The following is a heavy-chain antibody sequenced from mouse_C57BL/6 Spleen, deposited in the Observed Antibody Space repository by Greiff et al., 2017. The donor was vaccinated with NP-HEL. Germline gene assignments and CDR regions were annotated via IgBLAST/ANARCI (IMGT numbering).Heavy chain of an antibody. Sequence: QVQLQQSGPELVKPGASVKISCKASGYAFSSSWMNWVKQRPGKGLEWIGRIYPGDGDTNYNGKFKGKATLTADKSSSTAYMQLSSLTSEDSAVYFCARGAQATLYYFDYWGKGTTLTVSS. V-gene: IGHV1-82*01. D-gene: IGHD3-2*02. CDR3: ARGAQATLYYFDY. CDR2: IYPGDGDT. CDR1: GYAFSSSW. J-gene: IGHJ2*01.